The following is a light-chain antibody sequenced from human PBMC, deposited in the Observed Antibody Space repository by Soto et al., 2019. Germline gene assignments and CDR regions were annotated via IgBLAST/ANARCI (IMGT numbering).Light chain of an antibody. J-gene: IGKJ2*01. CDR1: QDISNY. CDR3: QQYENLPPYT. V-gene: IGKV1-33*01. CDR2: DAS. Sequence: DIQMTQSPSSLSASVGDRVTITCQASQDISNYLNWYQQKPGKAPKLLIYDASNLETGVPSMFSESASGTDFTFTISSLQPEDIATYYCQQYENLPPYTFGQGTKLEIK.